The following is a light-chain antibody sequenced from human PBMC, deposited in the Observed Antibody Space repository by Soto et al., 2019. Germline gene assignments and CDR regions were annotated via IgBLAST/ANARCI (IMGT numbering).Light chain of an antibody. Sequence: QSVLTQPPSVSGAPGQRVTISCTGSSSNIGAGYDVHWYQQLPGTAPKLLIYGNSNRPSGVPDRFSGSKSGTSASLAITGLQAEDEADDYCQSYDSSRSGPVVFGGGTKLTVL. CDR2: GNS. J-gene: IGLJ2*01. CDR1: SSNIGAGYD. V-gene: IGLV1-40*01. CDR3: QSYDSSRSGPVV.